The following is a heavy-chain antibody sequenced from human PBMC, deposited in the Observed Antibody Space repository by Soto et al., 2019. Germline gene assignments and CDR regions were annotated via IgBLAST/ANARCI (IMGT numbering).Heavy chain of an antibody. D-gene: IGHD4-17*01. V-gene: IGHV1-18*04. CDR3: ARVVKAGDYGDYGRYYFDY. J-gene: IGHJ4*01. CDR2: ISAYSGNT. Sequence: QAQLVQSGAEVKKPGASVKVSCKASGYTFTTYGITWVRQVPGQGLEWMGWISAYSGNTNYAQKLQGRLTVTTDTSTNTAYMDLRSLRSDDTAVYYCARVVKAGDYGDYGRYYFDYWGHGTLVTVSS. CDR1: GYTFTTYG.